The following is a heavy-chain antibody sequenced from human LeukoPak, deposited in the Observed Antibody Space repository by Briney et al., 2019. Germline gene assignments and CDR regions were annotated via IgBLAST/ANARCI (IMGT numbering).Heavy chain of an antibody. CDR2: INQSGNI. D-gene: IGHD6-13*01. CDR1: GGSFRGYY. Sequence: PSETLSLTCAVYGGSFRGYYWSWIRQSPGKGLEWIGEINQSGNIKHNSSLKSRVTISIDTSKNQFSLRLISVTAADTAVYFCARGPTYSRNDYWGQGTLVTVSS. J-gene: IGHJ4*02. CDR3: ARGPTYSRNDY. V-gene: IGHV4-34*01.